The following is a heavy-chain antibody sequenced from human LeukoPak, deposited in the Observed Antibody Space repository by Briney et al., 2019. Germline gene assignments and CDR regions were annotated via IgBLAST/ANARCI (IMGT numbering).Heavy chain of an antibody. V-gene: IGHV1-46*01. Sequence: ASVKVSCKASGYTFTSYYMHWVRQAPGQGLEWMGIINPSGGSTSYAQKFQGRVTMTRDTSTSTVYMELSSLRSDDTAVYYCARDQTRGRGGRRYHYGMDVWGQGTTVTVSS. CDR1: GYTFTSYY. J-gene: IGHJ6*02. CDR3: ARDQTRGRGGRRYHYGMDV. CDR2: INPSGGST. D-gene: IGHD2-15*01.